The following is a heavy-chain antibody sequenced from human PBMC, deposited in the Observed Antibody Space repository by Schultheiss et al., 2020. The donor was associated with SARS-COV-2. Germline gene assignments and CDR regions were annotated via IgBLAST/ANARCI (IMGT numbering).Heavy chain of an antibody. V-gene: IGHV3-23*01. J-gene: IGHJ4*02. CDR1: GFTFSSYA. Sequence: GESLKISCAASGFTFSSYAMIRVRQAPGKGLEWVSAISGSGGRTYYADSVKGRFTISRDNSKNTLYLQMNSLRAEDTAVYYCAKVLGGSSWYFDYWGQGTLVTVSS. D-gene: IGHD6-13*01. CDR3: AKVLGGSSWYFDY. CDR2: ISGSGGRT.